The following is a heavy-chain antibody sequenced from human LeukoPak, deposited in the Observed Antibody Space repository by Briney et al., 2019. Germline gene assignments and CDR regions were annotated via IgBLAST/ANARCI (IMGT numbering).Heavy chain of an antibody. CDR3: TAAAGVALKY. J-gene: IGHJ4*02. Sequence: GGSLRLSCAASGFTFNNAWMNWVRQAPGKGLEWVVHIKTKTDGETTGYAAPVKGRFTISRDDSKNTLYLQMNSLRTEDTAVYFCTAAAGVALKYWSQGTLVTVSS. CDR2: IKTKTDGETT. V-gene: IGHV3-15*01. CDR1: GFTFNNAW. D-gene: IGHD2-15*01.